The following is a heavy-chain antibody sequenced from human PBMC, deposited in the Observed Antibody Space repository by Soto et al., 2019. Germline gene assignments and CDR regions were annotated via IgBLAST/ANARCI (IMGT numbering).Heavy chain of an antibody. CDR3: AKDKERDGVWDIDY. Sequence: GGSLRLSCAASGFTFNLYTMSWVRQAPGKGLEWVSGIYGSASKTFYADSVKGRFTISRDQSRNTVYLQMNSLRAEDTAVYYCAKDKERDGVWDIDYWGQGTRVTVSS. CDR2: IYGSASKT. CDR1: GFTFNLYT. V-gene: IGHV3-23*01. D-gene: IGHD3-16*01. J-gene: IGHJ4*02.